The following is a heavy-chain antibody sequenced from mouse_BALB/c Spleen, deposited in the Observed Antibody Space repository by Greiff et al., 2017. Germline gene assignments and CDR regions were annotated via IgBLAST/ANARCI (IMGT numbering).Heavy chain of an antibody. Sequence: EVQLQESGPGLVKPSQSLSLTCTVTGYSITSDYAWNWIRQFPGNKLEWMGYISYSGSTSYNPSLKSRISITRDTSKNQFFLQLNSVTTEDTATYYCARPTMITTDWYCDVWGAGTTVTVSS. V-gene: IGHV3-2*02. CDR2: ISYSGST. CDR3: ARPTMITTDWYCDV. J-gene: IGHJ1*01. D-gene: IGHD2-4*01. CDR1: GYSITSDYA.